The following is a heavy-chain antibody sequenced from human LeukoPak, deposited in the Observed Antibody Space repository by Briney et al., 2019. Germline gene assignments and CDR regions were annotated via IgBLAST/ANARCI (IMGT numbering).Heavy chain of an antibody. D-gene: IGHD6-6*01. V-gene: IGHV5-51*01. CDR2: IYPVDSDT. CDR3: ARLERRYSSSYALGY. Sequence: GESLKISCKGFGYRFTSYWIGGVRQIPGKGLEGMGIIYPVDSDTTNNPLFQGQVTITAAKSISTTYLQWSSLKAADTAMYYCARLERRYSSSYALGYWGQGTLVTVSS. CDR1: GYRFTSYW. J-gene: IGHJ4*02.